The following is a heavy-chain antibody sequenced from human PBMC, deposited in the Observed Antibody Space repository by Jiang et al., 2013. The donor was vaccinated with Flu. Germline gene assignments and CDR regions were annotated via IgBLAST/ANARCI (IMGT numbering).Heavy chain of an antibody. CDR1: GFTFSSHG. Sequence: QLVESGGGVVQPGRSLRLSCAASGFTFSSHGLHWVRQAPGKGLEWVAVISYDGSNTYYADSVKGRFTISRDNPKNTLYLQMNSLRAEDTAVYYCAKDDGYYYYGMDVWGQGTTVTVSS. V-gene: IGHV3-30*18. CDR2: ISYDGSNT. CDR3: AKDDGYYYYGMDV. J-gene: IGHJ6*02.